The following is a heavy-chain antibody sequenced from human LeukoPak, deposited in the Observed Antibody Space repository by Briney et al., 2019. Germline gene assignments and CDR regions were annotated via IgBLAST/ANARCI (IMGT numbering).Heavy chain of an antibody. CDR3: ARDRAAGIDY. V-gene: IGHV4-31*03. CDR2: IYYSGST. D-gene: IGHD6-13*01. Sequence: SETLSLTCTVSGGSISSGGYYWSWIRQHPGKGLEWIGYIYYSGSTYYNPSLKSRVTISIDTSKNQFSLKLSSVTAADTAVYYCARDRAAGIDYWGQGTLVTVSS. J-gene: IGHJ4*02. CDR1: GGSISSGGYY.